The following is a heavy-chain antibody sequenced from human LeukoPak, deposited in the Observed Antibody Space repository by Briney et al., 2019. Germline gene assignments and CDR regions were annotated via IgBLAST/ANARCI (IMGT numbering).Heavy chain of an antibody. CDR1: GGSISTSSYY. D-gene: IGHD5-18*01. CDR3: ARLGRGVDTAMGD. V-gene: IGHV4-39*01. J-gene: IGHJ4*02. CDR2: IYYSGST. Sequence: PSETLSLTCTVSGGSISTSSYYWGWIRQPPGKGLDRIGSIYYSGSTYYNPSLKSRVTISVDTSKNQFSLKLSSVTAADTAVYYCARLGRGVDTAMGDWGQGTLVTVSS.